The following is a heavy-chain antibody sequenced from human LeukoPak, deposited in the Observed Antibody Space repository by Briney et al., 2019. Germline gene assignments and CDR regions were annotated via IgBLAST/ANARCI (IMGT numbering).Heavy chain of an antibody. CDR3: ATYSTRNAREFQS. CDR2: ISGSGDNG. D-gene: IGHD4-11*01. V-gene: IGHV3-23*01. CDR1: GFTFSNYA. Sequence: GGSLRLSCAASGFTFSNYAMSWVRQTPGKGLEWVAGISGSGDNGYYPDFVKGRFTISRDNAKMSLYLQMNSLRVEDTAVYYCATYSTRNAREFQSWGQGTLVTVSS. J-gene: IGHJ1*01.